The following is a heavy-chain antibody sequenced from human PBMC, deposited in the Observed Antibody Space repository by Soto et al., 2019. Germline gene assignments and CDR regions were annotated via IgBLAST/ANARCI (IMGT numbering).Heavy chain of an antibody. V-gene: IGHV4-38-2*01. J-gene: IGHJ4*02. D-gene: IGHD1-1*01. Sequence: SETLSLTCVVSNFSISSGYYWGWIRQSPGKGLERIASIYRSGTTSYNPSFKSRVSMSVDTSKNQLSLSLTSVTAADTAVYYCARWNEGLDYWGQGMLVTVSS. CDR2: IYRSGTT. CDR3: ARWNEGLDY. CDR1: NFSISSGYY.